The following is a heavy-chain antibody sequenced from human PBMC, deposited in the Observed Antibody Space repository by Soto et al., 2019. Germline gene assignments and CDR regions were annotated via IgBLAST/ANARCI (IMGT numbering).Heavy chain of an antibody. CDR1: GLTFSDYY. V-gene: IGHV3-72*01. J-gene: IGHJ3*01. Sequence: EVQVVESGGGLVQPGGSLRLSCADSGLTFSDYYFDWVRQSPGKGLEWDGRSKNKANGYTMEYAASVKGRFTISRDDSKNSVFLQMSSLRPEDTAVYYCVIVGRTSWGHGTTVTVPS. CDR2: SKNKANGYTM. CDR3: VIVGRTS. D-gene: IGHD3-3*01.